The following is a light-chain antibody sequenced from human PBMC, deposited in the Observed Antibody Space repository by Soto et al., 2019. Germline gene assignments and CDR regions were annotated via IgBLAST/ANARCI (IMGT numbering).Light chain of an antibody. V-gene: IGKV1-13*02. CDR2: DVS. Sequence: AIQVTQSPSSLSASVGDRVTITCRASQDIRGALAWYQQKPGKAPKLLIYDVSTLENEVPSRFSGSSSGTQFTLTISSLQPEXFGTYYCQQFNSYPITFGHGTRLEIK. CDR3: QQFNSYPIT. J-gene: IGKJ5*01. CDR1: QDIRGA.